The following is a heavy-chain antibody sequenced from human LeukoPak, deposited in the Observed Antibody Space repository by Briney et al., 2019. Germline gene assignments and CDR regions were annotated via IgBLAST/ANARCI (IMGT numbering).Heavy chain of an antibody. CDR2: IYHSGST. CDR1: GGSISSSNW. J-gene: IGHJ4*02. CDR3: ARSLRRYYDSSGYWFDY. V-gene: IGHV4-4*02. D-gene: IGHD3-22*01. Sequence: SETLSLTCSVSGGSISSSNWWSWVRQPPGKGLEWIGEIYHSGSTNYNPSLKSRVTISVDKSKNQFSLKLSSVTAADTAVYYCARSLRRYYDSSGYWFDYWGQGTLVTVSS.